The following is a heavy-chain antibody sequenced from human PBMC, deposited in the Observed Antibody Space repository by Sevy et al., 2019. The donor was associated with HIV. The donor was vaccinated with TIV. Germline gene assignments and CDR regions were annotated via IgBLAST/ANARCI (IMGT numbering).Heavy chain of an antibody. CDR3: ARDRLGITISAEWGGGMDV. CDR1: GFTLSSYG. Sequence: GGSLRLSCAASGFTLSSYGMHWVRQAPGKGLEWVAVIRYDGSNKYYADSVKGRFTISRDNSKNTLYLQMNSLRAEDTAVCYCARDRLGITISAEWGGGMDVWGQGTTVTVSS. J-gene: IGHJ6*02. CDR2: IRYDGSNK. V-gene: IGHV3-33*01. D-gene: IGHD3-3*01.